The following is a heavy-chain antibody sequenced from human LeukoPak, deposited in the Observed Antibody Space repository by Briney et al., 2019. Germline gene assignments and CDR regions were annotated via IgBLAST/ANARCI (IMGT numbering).Heavy chain of an antibody. CDR1: GFTFSSYG. CDR2: IWYDGSNK. Sequence: GGSLRLSCAASGFTFSSYGMHWVRQAPGKGLEWVAVIWYDGSNKYYADSVKGRFTIPRDNSKNTLYLQMNSLRDDDTAMYYCVRDLFPDAFDTWGQGTRVTVSS. D-gene: IGHD2-21*01. J-gene: IGHJ3*02. CDR3: VRDLFPDAFDT. V-gene: IGHV3-33*01.